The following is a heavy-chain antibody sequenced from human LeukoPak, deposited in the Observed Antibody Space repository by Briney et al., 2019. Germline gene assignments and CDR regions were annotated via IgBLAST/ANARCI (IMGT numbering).Heavy chain of an antibody. J-gene: IGHJ4*02. CDR2: IKQDGSEK. CDR3: ARDRAMEDY. CDR1: GFTFSRYA. D-gene: IGHD5-18*01. V-gene: IGHV3-7*04. Sequence: GGSLRLSCSASGFTFSRYAMHWVRPAPGKGLEWVANIKQDGSEKNYVASVKGRFTISRDNAKNSLYLQMSRLRVDDTAIYYCARDRAMEDYWGQGPLVTVSS.